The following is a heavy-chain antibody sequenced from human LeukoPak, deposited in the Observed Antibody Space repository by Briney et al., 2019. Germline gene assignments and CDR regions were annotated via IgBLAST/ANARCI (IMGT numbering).Heavy chain of an antibody. CDR2: ISAYNGNT. V-gene: IGHV1-18*01. J-gene: IGHJ4*02. Sequence: GASVKVSCKASGYTFTSYGISWVRQAPGQGLEWMGWISAYNGNTNYAQKFQGRVTMTTDTSTSTAYMELRSLRSDDTAVYYCATSYGSGSYYSRRNPYYFAYWGQGTLVTVSS. D-gene: IGHD3-10*01. CDR1: GYTFTSYG. CDR3: ATSYGSGSYYSRRNPYYFAY.